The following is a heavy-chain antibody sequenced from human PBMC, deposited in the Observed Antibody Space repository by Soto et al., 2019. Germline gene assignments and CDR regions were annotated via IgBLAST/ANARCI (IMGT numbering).Heavy chain of an antibody. Sequence: SETLSLTCTVSGGSISSGSYYWGWVRQPPGKGLEWIGSIYFGGGAYYNPSLKSRVTISVDTSKNQFSLNLDSVTAADTAVYYCARGIGIVVGDPYNWFDPWGQGTLVTVS. V-gene: IGHV4-39*01. J-gene: IGHJ5*02. CDR3: ARGIGIVVGDPYNWFDP. D-gene: IGHD2-2*01. CDR1: GGSISSGSYY. CDR2: IYFGGGA.